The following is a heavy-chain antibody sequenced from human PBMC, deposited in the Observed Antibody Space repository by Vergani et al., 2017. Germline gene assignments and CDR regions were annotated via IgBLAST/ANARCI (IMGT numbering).Heavy chain of an antibody. Sequence: QVQLVESGGGVVQPGRSLRLSCAASGFTFSSYAMHWVRQAPGMGLEWVTIISYDGSNKYYADSVKGRFTIYRDNSKNTLYLQMNSLRAEDTAVYYCARGGSGSYYYYFYYMDVWGKGTTVTVSS. CDR3: ARGGSGSYYYYFYYMDV. CDR2: ISYDGSNK. CDR1: GFTFSSYA. V-gene: IGHV3-30-3*01. D-gene: IGHD1-26*01. J-gene: IGHJ6*03.